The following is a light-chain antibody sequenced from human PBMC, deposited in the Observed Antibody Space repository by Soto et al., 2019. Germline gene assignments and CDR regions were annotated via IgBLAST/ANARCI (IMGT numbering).Light chain of an antibody. Sequence: DIQMTQSPSSLSASVGDRVTITCRASQSISSYLNWYQQKPGKAPKLLIYAASSLQSGVPSRFSGSGSGTDFTLTISSLQPEDFATYYCQQSYSTLLFTFGPWTKVDIK. CDR2: AAS. V-gene: IGKV1-39*01. J-gene: IGKJ3*01. CDR1: QSISSY. CDR3: QQSYSTLLFT.